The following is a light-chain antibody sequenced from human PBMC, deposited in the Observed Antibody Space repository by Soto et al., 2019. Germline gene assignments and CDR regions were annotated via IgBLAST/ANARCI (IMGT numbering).Light chain of an antibody. J-gene: IGLJ2*01. Sequence: QSVLTQPPSVYGAPGQRVTISCTGSSANIGAGYHVHWYQQLPGTAPKLLIFDNNNRPSGVPDRCSGSKSGTSASLAITGLQAEDEADYYSQSYHSSLSGSEVFGGGTKLTVL. CDR3: QSYHSSLSGSEV. CDR2: DNN. CDR1: SANIGAGYH. V-gene: IGLV1-40*01.